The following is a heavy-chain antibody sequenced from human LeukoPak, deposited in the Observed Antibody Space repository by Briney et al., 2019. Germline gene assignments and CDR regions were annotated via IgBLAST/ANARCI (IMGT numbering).Heavy chain of an antibody. CDR2: IIPIFGTA. V-gene: IGHV1-69*13. Sequence: ASVKVSCKASGYTFTGYYMHWVRQAPGQGLEWMGGIIPIFGTANYAQKFQGRVTITADESTSTAYMELSSLRSEDTAVYYCARGRGYDAFDIWGQGTMVTVSS. D-gene: IGHD3-22*01. CDR1: GYTFTGYY. J-gene: IGHJ3*02. CDR3: ARGRGYDAFDI.